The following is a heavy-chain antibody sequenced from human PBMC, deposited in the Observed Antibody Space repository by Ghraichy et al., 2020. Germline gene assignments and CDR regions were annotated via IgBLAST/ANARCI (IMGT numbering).Heavy chain of an antibody. V-gene: IGHV3-7*04. CDR3: AGGSGWLIDY. CDR1: GFTFNTYW. J-gene: IGHJ4*02. CDR2: IEGDGSEK. Sequence: GGSLRLSCEASGFTFNTYWMNWVRQVPGKGLEWVANIEGDGSEKNYMDSVKGRFTISRDNAKNSVFLQMDSLRVDDMGVYYCAGGSGWLIDYWGQGTLVTVSS. D-gene: IGHD6-19*01.